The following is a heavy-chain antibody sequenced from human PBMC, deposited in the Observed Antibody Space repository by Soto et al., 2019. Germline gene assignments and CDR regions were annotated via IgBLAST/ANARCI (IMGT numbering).Heavy chain of an antibody. CDR2: ISYDGSNK. CDR1: GFTFSSYG. D-gene: IGHD3-10*01. CDR3: AKVRVYGYYYGMDV. Sequence: SLRLSCAASGFTFSSYGMHWVRQAPGKGLEWVAVISYDGSNKYYADSVKGRFTISRDNSKNTLYLQMNSLRAEDTAVYYCAKVRVYGYYYGMDVWGQGTTVTVSS. V-gene: IGHV3-30*18. J-gene: IGHJ6*02.